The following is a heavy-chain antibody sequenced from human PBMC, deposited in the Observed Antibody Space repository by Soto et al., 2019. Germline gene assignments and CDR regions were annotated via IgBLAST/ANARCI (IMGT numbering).Heavy chain of an antibody. V-gene: IGHV5-10-1*01. D-gene: IGHD6-6*01. CDR1: GYSFTSSW. J-gene: IGHJ4*02. CDR2: IDPSDSYI. CDR3: ARRGSSSSFFYDS. Sequence: LKISCQGSGYSFTSSWISWVRQMPGEGLEWMGRIDPSDSYINYSPSFQGRVTISADKSISTAYLQWSSLKASDTAMYYCARRGSSSSFFYDSWGQGTLVTVSS.